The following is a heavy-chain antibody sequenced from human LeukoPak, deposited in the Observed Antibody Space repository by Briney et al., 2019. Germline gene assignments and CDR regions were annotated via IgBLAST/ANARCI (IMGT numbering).Heavy chain of an antibody. V-gene: IGHV4-34*01. CDR1: GGAFNEYY. CDR2: INQGGST. CDR3: ARRGIWIQWNFEY. J-gene: IGHJ4*02. Sequence: SQTLSLTCAVEGGAFNEYYWSAVRQSPEKGLEWIAEINQGGSTIYNPSLKNRVTMSIDTTRKDISLQLASLTAADTAVYFCARRGIWIQWNFEYWGQGVLVTVSS. D-gene: IGHD5-12*01.